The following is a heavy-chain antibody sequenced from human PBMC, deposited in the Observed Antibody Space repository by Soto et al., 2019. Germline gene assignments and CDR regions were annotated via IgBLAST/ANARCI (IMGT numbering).Heavy chain of an antibody. V-gene: IGHV3-48*01. CDR1: GFTFSSYS. D-gene: IGHD5-18*01. CDR2: ISSSSSTI. CDR3: ARPYRSYCYGYDAFDI. Sequence: GGSLRLSCAASGFTFSSYSMNWVRQAPGKGLEWVSYISSSSSTIYYADSVKGGFTMSRDNAKNSLYLQMNSLRAEDTAVYYCARPYRSYCYGYDAFDIWGQGTMVTVSS. J-gene: IGHJ3*02.